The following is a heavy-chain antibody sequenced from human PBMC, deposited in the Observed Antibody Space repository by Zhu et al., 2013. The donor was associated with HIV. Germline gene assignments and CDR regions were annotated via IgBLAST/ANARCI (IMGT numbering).Heavy chain of an antibody. CDR2: INPNSGGT. Sequence: QVQLVQSGAEVKKPGSSVKVSCKASGYTFTGYYMHWVRQAPGQGLEWMGWINPNSGGTNYAQKFQGRVTMTRDTSISTAYMELSRLRSDDTAVYYCARGRAPGRQQLVDYGMDVWGQGTTVTVSS. CDR3: ARGRAPGRQQLVDYGMDV. CDR1: GYTFTGYY. D-gene: IGHD6-13*01. V-gene: IGHV1-2*02. J-gene: IGHJ6*02.